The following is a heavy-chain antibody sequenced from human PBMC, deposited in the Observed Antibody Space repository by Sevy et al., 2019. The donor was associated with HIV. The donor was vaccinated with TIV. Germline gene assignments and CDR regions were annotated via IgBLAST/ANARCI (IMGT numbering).Heavy chain of an antibody. Sequence: GGSLRLSCTVTGFTCSGFSFSHYSMNWVRQAPGRGLEWVSSISYNSNFILYADPVKGRFTISRDDAKNSLFLLMDRLRADDTAMYYCALTNSADYYDSGAFHLWGRGTMVTVSS. V-gene: IGHV3-21*06. J-gene: IGHJ3*01. D-gene: IGHD3-22*01. CDR2: ISYNSNFI. CDR3: ALTNSADYYDSGAFHL. CDR1: GFSFSHYS.